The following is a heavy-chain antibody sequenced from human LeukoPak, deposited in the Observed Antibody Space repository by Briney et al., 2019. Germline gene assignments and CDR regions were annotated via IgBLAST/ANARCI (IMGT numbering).Heavy chain of an antibody. D-gene: IGHD3-16*01. CDR3: ARDLVSYYNYYMDV. V-gene: IGHV3-48*01. CDR2: ISSRGSSI. CDR1: GFTFSTYS. Sequence: GGSLRLSCAASGFTFSTYSMNWVRQAPGKGLEWGSYISSRGSSIYYGDSVKGRFTISRDNAKTSLYLQMNRLRVEATAVYYCARDLVSYYNYYMDVWGKGTTVTVSS. J-gene: IGHJ6*03.